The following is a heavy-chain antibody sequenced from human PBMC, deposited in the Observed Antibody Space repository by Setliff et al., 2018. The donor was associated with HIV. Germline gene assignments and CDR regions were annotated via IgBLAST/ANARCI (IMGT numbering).Heavy chain of an antibody. J-gene: IGHJ6*03. V-gene: IGHV3-48*01. CDR3: ARDFTQWQQLPDYMDV. CDR2: INAESGT. Sequence: GGSLRLSCAASGFTFSTYSMNWVRQAPGKGPEWVAYINAESGTYYADSVKGRFTISRDNAKDTLYLQLNSVRAEDTALYYCARDFTQWQQLPDYMDVWGKGTAVTVSS. CDR1: GFTFSTYS. D-gene: IGHD6-13*01.